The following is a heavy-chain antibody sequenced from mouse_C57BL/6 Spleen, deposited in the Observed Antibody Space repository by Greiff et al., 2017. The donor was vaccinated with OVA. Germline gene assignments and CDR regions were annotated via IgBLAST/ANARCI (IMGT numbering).Heavy chain of an antibody. Sequence: EVKLVESGEGLVKPGGSLKLSCAASGFTFSSYAMSWVRQTPEKRLEWVAYISSGGDYIYYADTVKGRFTISRDNARNTLYLQMSSLKSEDTAMYYCTRGGYDYDGGYGMDYWGQGTSVTVSS. J-gene: IGHJ4*01. CDR1: GFTFSSYA. CDR2: ISSGGDYI. CDR3: TRGGYDYDGGYGMDY. V-gene: IGHV5-9-1*02. D-gene: IGHD2-4*01.